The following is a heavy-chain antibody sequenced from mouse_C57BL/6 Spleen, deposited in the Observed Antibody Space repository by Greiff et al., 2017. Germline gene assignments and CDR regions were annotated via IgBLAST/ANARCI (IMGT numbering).Heavy chain of an antibody. CDR2: IDPSDRYT. Sequence: QVQLQQPGAELVKPGASVTLSCKASGYTFTSYWMQWVKQRPGQGLEWIGEIDPSDRYTKYNQKFKGNATLTVDTSSSTAYMQLSSLTSEDSAVYYCARPVVATKKYYVDYWGQGTTLTVSS. CDR3: ARPVVATKKYYVDY. D-gene: IGHD1-1*01. CDR1: GYTFTSYW. J-gene: IGHJ2*01. V-gene: IGHV1-50*01.